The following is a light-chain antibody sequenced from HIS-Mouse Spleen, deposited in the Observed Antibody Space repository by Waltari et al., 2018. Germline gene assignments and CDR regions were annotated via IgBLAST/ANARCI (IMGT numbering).Light chain of an antibody. CDR2: EDS. J-gene: IGLJ2*01. CDR1: ALPTKS. Sequence: SYELTQPPSVSVSPGQMARIHCSGDALPTKSDYWYQQKSGQAPGLVIYEDSKRPSGIPERFSGPSTGTMATLTISGAQVEDEADYYCYSTDSSGNHRVFGGGTKLTVL. CDR3: YSTDSSGNHRV. V-gene: IGLV3-10*01.